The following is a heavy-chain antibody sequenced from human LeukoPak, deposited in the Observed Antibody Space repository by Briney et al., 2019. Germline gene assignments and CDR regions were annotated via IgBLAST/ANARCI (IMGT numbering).Heavy chain of an antibody. J-gene: IGHJ6*02. Sequence: GASVKVSCKASGYTFTSYGISWVRQAPGQGLEWMGWISAYNGNTNYAQKLQGRVTMTTDTSTSTAYMELRSLRSDDTAVYYCARDLAATITDYYYGMDVWGQGTTVTVSS. V-gene: IGHV1-18*01. CDR2: ISAYNGNT. CDR3: ARDLAATITDYYYGMDV. D-gene: IGHD5-12*01. CDR1: GYTFTSYG.